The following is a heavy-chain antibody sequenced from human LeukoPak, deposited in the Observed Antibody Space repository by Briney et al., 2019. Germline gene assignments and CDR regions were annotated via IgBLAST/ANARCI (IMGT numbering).Heavy chain of an antibody. J-gene: IGHJ6*02. Sequence: GGSLRLSCAASGFTFSSYAMSLVRQAPGKGLEWVSAISGSGGSTYYADSVKGRFTISRDNSKNTLYLQMNSLRAEDTAVYYCAKGDSYYDFWSGYEKYYYYGMDVWGQGTTITVSS. CDR1: GFTFSSYA. V-gene: IGHV3-23*01. CDR2: ISGSGGST. CDR3: AKGDSYYDFWSGYEKYYYYGMDV. D-gene: IGHD3-3*01.